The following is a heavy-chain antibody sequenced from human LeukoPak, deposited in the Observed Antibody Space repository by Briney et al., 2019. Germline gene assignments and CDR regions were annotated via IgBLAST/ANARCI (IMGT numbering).Heavy chain of an antibody. Sequence: PSQTLSLTCTVSGGSISSGSYYWSWIRQPPGKGQEWIGYIYYSGSTNYNPSLKSRVTISVDTSKNQFSLKLSSVTAADTAVYYCARDPPICSSTSCPGEAYWGQGTLVTVSS. CDR1: GGSISSGSYY. V-gene: IGHV4-61*01. CDR3: ARDPPICSSTSCPGEAY. CDR2: IYYSGST. D-gene: IGHD2-2*01. J-gene: IGHJ4*02.